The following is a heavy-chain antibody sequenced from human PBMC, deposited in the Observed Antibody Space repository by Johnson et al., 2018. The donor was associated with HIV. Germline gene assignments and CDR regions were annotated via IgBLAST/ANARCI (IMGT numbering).Heavy chain of an antibody. CDR3: ARDHSSGWWSGAFDI. J-gene: IGHJ3*02. D-gene: IGHD6-19*01. CDR1: GFTFSSYG. CDR2: IWYDGSNK. Sequence: VQLVESGGGVVQPGRSLRLSCAASGFTFSSYGMHWVRQAPGKGLEWVAVIWYDGSNKYYADSVKGRFTISRDNFKNTVYLQMNSLRDEDTAVYYCARDHSSGWWSGAFDIWGQGTMVTVSS. V-gene: IGHV3-33*01.